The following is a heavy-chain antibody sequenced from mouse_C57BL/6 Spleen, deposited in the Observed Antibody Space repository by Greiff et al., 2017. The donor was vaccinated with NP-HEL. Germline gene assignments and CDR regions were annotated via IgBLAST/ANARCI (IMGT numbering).Heavy chain of an antibody. J-gene: IGHJ4*01. CDR1: GFSLTSYG. V-gene: IGHV2-5*01. Sequence: VQLQQSGPGRVKPSQSLSITCTVSGFSLTSYGVHWVRQSPGKGLEWLGVIGRGGSTDYNAAFMSRLSITKDNSKSQVFFKMNSLQADDTAIYYCAKNGGNPLMDYWGQGTSVTVSS. CDR3: AKNGGNPLMDY. D-gene: IGHD2-1*01. CDR2: IGRGGST.